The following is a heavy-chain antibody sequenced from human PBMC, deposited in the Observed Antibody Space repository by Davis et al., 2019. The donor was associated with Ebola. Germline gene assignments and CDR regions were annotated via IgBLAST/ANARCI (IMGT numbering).Heavy chain of an antibody. CDR2: ISGNGNT. CDR1: GFTFSNYA. CDR3: AKIFFGTRAIDYGDY. V-gene: IGHV3-23*01. J-gene: IGHJ4*02. D-gene: IGHD3-3*01. Sequence: GGSLRLSCAASGFTFSNYAMSWVRQAPGKGLEWVSSISGNGNTDYAESVKGRFTISRDNSKNTLSLQMDGLRAEDTALYYCAKIFFGTRAIDYGDYWGQGTLVTVSS.